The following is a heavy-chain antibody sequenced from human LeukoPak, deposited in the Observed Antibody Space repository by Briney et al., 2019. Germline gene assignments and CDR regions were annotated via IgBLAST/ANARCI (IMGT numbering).Heavy chain of an antibody. D-gene: IGHD6-13*01. V-gene: IGHV3-21*06. CDR1: GFTFSSYA. CDR3: ARVAEAAAFDS. J-gene: IGHJ4*02. CDR2: ISRNSRYI. Sequence: GGSLRLSCAASGFTFSSYAMSWVRQAPGKGLEWVSSISRNSRYIYYADSMRGRFTISRDNAKNSLYLQMNSLKPEDTAVYYCARVAEAAAFDSWGQGTLVTVSS.